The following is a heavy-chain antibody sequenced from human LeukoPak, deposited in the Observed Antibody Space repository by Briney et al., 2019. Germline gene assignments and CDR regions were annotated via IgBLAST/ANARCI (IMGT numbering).Heavy chain of an antibody. D-gene: IGHD2-2*02. CDR1: GYTFTTYY. CDR2: INPSGGST. Sequence: ASVKLSCKASGYTFTTYYMHWVRQAPGQGLEWMGIINPSGGSTSYAQKFQGRVTMPRDTSTSTVYMELSSLRSEDTAVYYCARGVRVPATITYWFDPWGQGTLVNVFS. J-gene: IGHJ5*02. CDR3: ARGVRVPATITYWFDP. V-gene: IGHV1-46*01.